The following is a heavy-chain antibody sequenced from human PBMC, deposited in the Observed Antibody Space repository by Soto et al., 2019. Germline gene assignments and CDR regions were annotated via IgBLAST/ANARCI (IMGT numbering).Heavy chain of an antibody. D-gene: IGHD6-13*01. J-gene: IGHJ5*02. V-gene: IGHV4-34*01. Sequence: SETLSLTCAVYGVSFSGYYWILLRQPQGKGLEWIGEINHSGSTNYNPSLKSRVTISVDTSKNQFSLKLSSVTAADTAVYYCARRWRTLAYSVPLNWFDPWGQGTLVTVSS. CDR3: ARRWRTLAYSVPLNWFDP. CDR2: INHSGST. CDR1: GVSFSGYY.